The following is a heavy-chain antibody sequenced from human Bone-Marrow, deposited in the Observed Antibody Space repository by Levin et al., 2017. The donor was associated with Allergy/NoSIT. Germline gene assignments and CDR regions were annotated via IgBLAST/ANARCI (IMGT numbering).Heavy chain of an antibody. V-gene: IGHV3-30*18. J-gene: IGHJ4*02. CDR3: AKVPTVGYGSSSRSTPFDY. CDR1: GFTFSSYG. D-gene: IGHD6-13*01. CDR2: ISYDGTNK. Sequence: PGGSLRLSCAASGFTFSSYGMHWVRQAPGKGLEWVAVISYDGTNKFYADSVKGRFTISRDNSKNTLFLQMISLRVEDTAVYYCAKVPTVGYGSSSRSTPFDYWGQGTLVTVSS.